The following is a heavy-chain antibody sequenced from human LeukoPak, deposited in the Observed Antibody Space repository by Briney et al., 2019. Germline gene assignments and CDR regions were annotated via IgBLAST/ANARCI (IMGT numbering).Heavy chain of an antibody. D-gene: IGHD6-13*01. Sequence: GGTLRLSCAASGFTFSNYGMSWVRQAPGKGLEWVSAISGSGGSTYYADSVKGRFTISRDNSKNTLYLQMNSLRAEDTAVYYCAKRRSSSWYGGDFDYWGRGTLVTVSS. J-gene: IGHJ4*02. CDR3: AKRRSSSWYGGDFDY. CDR1: GFTFSNYG. V-gene: IGHV3-23*01. CDR2: ISGSGGST.